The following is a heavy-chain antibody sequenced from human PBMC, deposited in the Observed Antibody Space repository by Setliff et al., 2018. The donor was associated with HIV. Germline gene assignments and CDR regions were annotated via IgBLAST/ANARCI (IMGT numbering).Heavy chain of an antibody. D-gene: IGHD2-2*01. J-gene: IGHJ4*02. CDR2: ISSSGDKT. Sequence: GGSLRLSCAASGFTFSDPAMSWVRQAPGKGLEWVSAISSSGDKTYYADSVKGRFAITRDNAKNMLYLQMSSLRAEDTALYYCAKDWRRPFVVLPWGQGIQVTVSS. CDR1: GFTFSDPA. CDR3: AKDWRRPFVVLP. V-gene: IGHV3-23*01.